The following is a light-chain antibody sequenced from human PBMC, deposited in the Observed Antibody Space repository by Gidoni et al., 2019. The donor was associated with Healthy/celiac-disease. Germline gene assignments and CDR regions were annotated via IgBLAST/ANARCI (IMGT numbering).Light chain of an antibody. V-gene: IGLV6-57*02. CDR1: SGSIASNY. CDR2: EDN. CDR3: QSYDSSNRWV. Sequence: FMLPQPHSVSESPGKTVTISCTGSSGSIASNYVQWYQQRPGSAPTTVIYEDNQRPSGVHDRFSGSIDSSSNSASLTISGLKTEDEADYYCQSYDSSNRWVFGGGTKLTVL. J-gene: IGLJ3*02.